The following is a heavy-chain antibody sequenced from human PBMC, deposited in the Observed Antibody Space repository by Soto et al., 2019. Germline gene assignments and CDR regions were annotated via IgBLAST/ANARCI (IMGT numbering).Heavy chain of an antibody. J-gene: IGHJ4*01. V-gene: IGHV4-4*07. CDR1: GGSMSNYY. CDR3: ARELPSMYESLTGRFGN. Sequence: SETLSLTCTVSGGSMSNYYWSWIRQPAGKGLEWIGRIYTTGSTHYNPSLKSRVTLSIDMSKNQFSLKLNSVTAADTAVYYCARELPSMYESLTGRFGNWGRGTLGTVSS. D-gene: IGHD3-9*01. CDR2: IYTTGST.